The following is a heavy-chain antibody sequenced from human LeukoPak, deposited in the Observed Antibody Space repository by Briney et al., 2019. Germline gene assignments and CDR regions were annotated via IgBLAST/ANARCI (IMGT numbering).Heavy chain of an antibody. Sequence: GRSLRLSCAASGFTFSSYAMHWVRQAPGKGLEWVAVISYDGSNKYYADSVKGRFTISRDNSKNTLYLQMNSLRAEDTAVYYCARGHGVDWFDPWGQGTLVTVSS. D-gene: IGHD4-17*01. J-gene: IGHJ5*02. CDR3: ARGHGVDWFDP. CDR1: GFTFSSYA. CDR2: ISYDGSNK. V-gene: IGHV3-30-3*01.